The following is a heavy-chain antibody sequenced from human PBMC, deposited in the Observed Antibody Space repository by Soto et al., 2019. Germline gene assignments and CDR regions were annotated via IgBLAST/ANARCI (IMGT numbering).Heavy chain of an antibody. CDR2: ISYDGSNK. D-gene: IGHD3-9*01. CDR1: GFTFSSYA. J-gene: IGHJ6*02. CDR3: ARATVRYFDWLLPEQSYYYYGMDV. V-gene: IGHV3-30-3*01. Sequence: GGSLRLSCAASGFTFSSYAMHWVRQAPGKGLEWVAVISYDGSNKYYADSVKGRFTISRDNSKNTLYLQMNSLRAEDTAVYYCARATVRYFDWLLPEQSYYYYGMDVWGQGTTVTVSS.